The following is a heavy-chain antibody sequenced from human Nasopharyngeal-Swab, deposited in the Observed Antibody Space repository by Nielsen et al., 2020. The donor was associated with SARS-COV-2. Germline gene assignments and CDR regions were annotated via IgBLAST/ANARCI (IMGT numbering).Heavy chain of an antibody. CDR1: GFTFNNYN. J-gene: IGHJ6*02. V-gene: IGHV3-21*01. CDR3: AIDGLDYDFWSAYFMDV. Sequence: GESLKISCAASGFTFNNYNFNWVRQAPGKGREWVSSISSSSSYIYYADSVKGRFTISRDNAKNSLYLQMNSLRAEDTAVYYCAIDGLDYDFWSAYFMDVWGQGTTVTVSS. D-gene: IGHD3-3*01. CDR2: ISSSSSYI.